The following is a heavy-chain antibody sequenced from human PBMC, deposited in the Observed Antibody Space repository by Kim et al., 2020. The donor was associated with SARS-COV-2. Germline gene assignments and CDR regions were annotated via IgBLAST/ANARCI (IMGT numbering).Heavy chain of an antibody. CDR2: ISYDGSNK. J-gene: IGHJ4*02. D-gene: IGHD6-6*01. V-gene: IGHV3-30-3*01. Sequence: GGSLRLSCAASGFTFSSYAMHWVRQAPGKGLEWVAVISYDGSNKYYADSVKGRFTISRDNSKNTLYLQMNSLRAEDTAVYYCAIPPYVYSSSSGLDYWGQGTLVTVSS. CDR1: GFTFSSYA. CDR3: AIPPYVYSSSSGLDY.